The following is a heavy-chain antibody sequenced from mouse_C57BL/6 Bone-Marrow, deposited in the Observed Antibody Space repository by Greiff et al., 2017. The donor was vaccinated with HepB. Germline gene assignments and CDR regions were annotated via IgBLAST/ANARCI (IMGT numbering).Heavy chain of an antibody. CDR1: GYAFSSSW. J-gene: IGHJ1*03. D-gene: IGHD2-2*01. V-gene: IGHV1-82*01. Sequence: QVQLQQSGPELVKPGASVKISCKASGYAFSSSWMNWVKQRPGKGLEWIGRIYPGDGDTNDNGKFKGKATLTADKSSSTAYMQLSSLTSEDSAVYCCARRRLRRPPYWYFDVWGTGTTVTVSS. CDR2: IYPGDGDT. CDR3: ARRRLRRPPYWYFDV.